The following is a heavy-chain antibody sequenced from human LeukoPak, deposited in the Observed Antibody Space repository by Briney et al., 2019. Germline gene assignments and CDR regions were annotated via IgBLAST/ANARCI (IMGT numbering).Heavy chain of an antibody. CDR1: GYSFTGDY. V-gene: IGHV1-2*02. D-gene: IGHD4-17*01. Sequence: SVNVSCKASGYSFTGDYMHWVRQAPGQGLEWMGWINPNSGGTNSAQKFQGRVTMTRDTSISTAYMELSRLRSDDTAVYYCAREYGDYEFDYWGQGTLVMVSS. J-gene: IGHJ4*02. CDR2: INPNSGGT. CDR3: AREYGDYEFDY.